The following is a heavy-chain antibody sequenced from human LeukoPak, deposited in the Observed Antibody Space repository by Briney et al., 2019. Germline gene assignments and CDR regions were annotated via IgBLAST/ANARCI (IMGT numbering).Heavy chain of an antibody. V-gene: IGHV4-39*07. CDR2: IYYSGTT. D-gene: IGHD5-18*01. CDR1: GDSISTSNSY. J-gene: IGHJ5*02. Sequence: SETLSLTCTVSGDSISTSNSYWGWIRQPPGKGLEWIGSIYYSGTTHYNPSLESRVTISVDTSKNQFSLKLASVTAADTAIYYCAKGAGGFSYYNWFDPWGQGTLVTVSS. CDR3: AKGAGGFSYYNWFDP.